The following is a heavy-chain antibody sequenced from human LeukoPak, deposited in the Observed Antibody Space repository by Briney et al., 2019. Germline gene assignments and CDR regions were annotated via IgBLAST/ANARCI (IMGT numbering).Heavy chain of an antibody. Sequence: SETLSLTRTVSVGSISSSSYCWGWVRQPPGKGLEWIGSIYYSGSTYYNPSLKSRVTISVDTSKNQFSLKLSSVTAADTAVYYCARLLEDGTGSGVRWGQGTLVTVSS. CDR3: ARLLEDGTGSGVR. J-gene: IGHJ4*02. CDR1: VGSISSSSYC. CDR2: IYYSGST. D-gene: IGHD2-15*01. V-gene: IGHV4-39*01.